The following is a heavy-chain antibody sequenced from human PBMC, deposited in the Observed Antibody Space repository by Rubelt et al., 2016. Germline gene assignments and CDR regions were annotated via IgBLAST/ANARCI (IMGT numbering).Heavy chain of an antibody. J-gene: IGHJ4*02. CDR1: GYTFTSYG. CDR2: ISAYNGNT. CDR3: ARGIYGDYFDY. D-gene: IGHD4-17*01. V-gene: IGHV1-18*01. Sequence: QVQLVQSGAEVKKPGASVKVSCKASGYTFTSYGISWVRQAPGQGLEWMGWISAYNGNTNCARNLQGRVVMTTGTSTSTGYMELRSLRSDDTAVYYCARGIYGDYFDYWGQGTLVTVSS.